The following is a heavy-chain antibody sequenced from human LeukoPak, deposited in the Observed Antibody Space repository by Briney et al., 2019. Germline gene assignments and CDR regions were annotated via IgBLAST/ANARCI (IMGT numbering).Heavy chain of an antibody. CDR3: ARAEKTVTGTLDS. J-gene: IGHJ4*02. CDR2: MYNRGST. D-gene: IGHD6-19*01. V-gene: IGHV4-59*01. Sequence: PSETLSLTCTVSGHSISTYYWSWIRQSPGKELEWIGYMYNRGSTIYNPSLKSRVTISTDTSKNQFSLRLTSVTAADTAVYYCARAEKTVTGTLDSWGQGTLITVSS. CDR1: GHSISTYY.